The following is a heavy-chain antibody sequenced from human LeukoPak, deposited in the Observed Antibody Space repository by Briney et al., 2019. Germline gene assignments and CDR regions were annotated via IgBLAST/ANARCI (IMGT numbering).Heavy chain of an antibody. CDR1: GFTFSSYW. V-gene: IGHV3-7*01. J-gene: IGHJ4*02. Sequence: PGGSLRLSCAASGFTFSSYWMSWVRQAQGKGLEWVANIKQDGSEKYYVDSVKGRFTISRDNAKNSLYLQMNSLRAEDTAVYYCARLREIPVFGVVTKSTSYFDYWGQGTLVTVSS. CDR2: IKQDGSEK. CDR3: ARLREIPVFGVVTKSTSYFDY. D-gene: IGHD3-3*01.